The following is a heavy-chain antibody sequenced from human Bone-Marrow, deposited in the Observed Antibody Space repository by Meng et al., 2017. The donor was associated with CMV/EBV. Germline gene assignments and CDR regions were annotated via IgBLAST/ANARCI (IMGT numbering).Heavy chain of an antibody. Sequence: GESLKISCAASGFTFSSYWMHWVRQAPGKGLVWVSRINSDGSSTSYADSVKGRFTISRDNAKNTLYLQMNSLRAEDTAVYYCARDLIVPAAIDYYYGMDVWGQGTTVTVSS. CDR2: INSDGSST. CDR1: GFTFSSYW. D-gene: IGHD2-2*01. J-gene: IGHJ6*02. CDR3: ARDLIVPAAIDYYYGMDV. V-gene: IGHV3-74*01.